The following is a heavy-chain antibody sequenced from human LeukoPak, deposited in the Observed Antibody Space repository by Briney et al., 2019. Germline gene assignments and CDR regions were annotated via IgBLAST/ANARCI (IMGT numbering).Heavy chain of an antibody. CDR2: IYYSGST. Sequence: KPSQTLSLTCTVSGGSISSGDYYWSWIRQPPGKGLEWIGYIYYSGSTYYNPSLKSRVTISVDTSRNQFSLKLSSVTAADTAVYYCARDRTGYSSRWYTRHDACDIWGQGTMVTVSS. CDR1: GGSISSGDYY. D-gene: IGHD6-13*01. CDR3: ARDRTGYSSRWYTRHDACDI. J-gene: IGHJ3*02. V-gene: IGHV4-30-4*08.